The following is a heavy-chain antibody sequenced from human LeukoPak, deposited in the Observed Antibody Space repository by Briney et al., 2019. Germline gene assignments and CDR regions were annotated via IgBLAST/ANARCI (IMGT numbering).Heavy chain of an antibody. CDR1: GFTFSSYS. CDR2: ISSSSSYI. D-gene: IGHD6-19*01. Sequence: GGSLRLSCAASGFTFSSYSMNWVRQAPGKGLEWVSSISSSSSYIYYADSVKGRFTISRDNAKNSLYLQMNSLRAEDTAVYYCEREKSTTVADTFDYWGQGTLVTVSS. V-gene: IGHV3-21*01. J-gene: IGHJ4*02. CDR3: EREKSTTVADTFDY.